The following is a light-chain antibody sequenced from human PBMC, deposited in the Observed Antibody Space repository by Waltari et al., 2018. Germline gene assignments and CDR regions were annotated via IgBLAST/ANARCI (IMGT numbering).Light chain of an antibody. J-gene: IGKJ4*01. Sequence: EVVLTQSPATLSLSPGDRATLSCRASQNIGNKLAWYQQKPGKAPRLRMKDGSNRATGVPARFSGSGSVTDFTLTSSSLEPEDVAGDYCQNRRNWPLLTVGGGTKVEIK. V-gene: IGKV3-11*01. CDR2: DGS. CDR3: QNRRNWPLLT. CDR1: QNIGNK.